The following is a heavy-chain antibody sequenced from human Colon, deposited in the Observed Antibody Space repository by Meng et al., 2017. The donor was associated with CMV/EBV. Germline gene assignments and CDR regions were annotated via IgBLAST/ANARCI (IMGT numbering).Heavy chain of an antibody. J-gene: IGHJ4*02. CDR3: ARDSWTSGWYTAY. V-gene: IGHV3-11*01. CDR1: GFSFSDSY. Sequence: GESLKISCAASGFSFSDSYMSWIRPAPGKGLEWVASISGHGATRNYADSVRGRFTISRDNAKNALYLQMNSLRAGDTALYYCARDSWTSGWYTAYWGQGTLVTVSS. CDR2: ISGHGATR. D-gene: IGHD6-19*01.